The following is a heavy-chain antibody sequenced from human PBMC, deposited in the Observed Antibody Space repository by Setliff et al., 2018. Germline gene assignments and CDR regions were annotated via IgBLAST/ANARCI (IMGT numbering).Heavy chain of an antibody. CDR2: IYSSGRT. J-gene: IGHJ4*02. Sequence: PSETLSLTCTVSGGSISSGEYYWSWIRQPPGKGLEWIGYIYSSGRTYYNPSLKCRVSISVDTSKNQFSLKLSSVTAADTAVYYCARESRYYYDDLGTLDYWGQGTLVTVSS. CDR3: ARESRYYYDDLGTLDY. V-gene: IGHV4-30-4*08. D-gene: IGHD3-22*01. CDR1: GGSISSGEYY.